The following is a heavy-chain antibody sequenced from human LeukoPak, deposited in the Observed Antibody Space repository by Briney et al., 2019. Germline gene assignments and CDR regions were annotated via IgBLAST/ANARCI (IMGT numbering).Heavy chain of an antibody. CDR3: ARGYCSSTSCPRGAY. J-gene: IGHJ4*02. Sequence: VGSLRLSCAPSGFTVSSNYMSWVRQAPGKGLEWVSVIYSGGSTYYADSVKGRFTISRDNSKNTLYLQMNSLRAEDTAVYYCARGYCSSTSCPRGAYWGQGTLVTVSS. CDR2: IYSGGST. V-gene: IGHV3-66*02. D-gene: IGHD2-2*01. CDR1: GFTVSSNY.